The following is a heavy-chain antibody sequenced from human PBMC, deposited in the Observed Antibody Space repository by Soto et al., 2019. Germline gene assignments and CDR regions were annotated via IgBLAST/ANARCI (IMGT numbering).Heavy chain of an antibody. CDR3: ARGITIFGVVDP. CDR1: GYTFTSYD. V-gene: IGHV1-8*01. D-gene: IGHD3-3*01. Sequence: QVQLVQSGAEVKKPGASVKVSCKASGYTFTSYDINWVRQATGQGLEWMGWMNPNSGNTGDAQKFQGRITMNRNNSISTAYMELSSLRSEDTAVYYCARGITIFGVVDPGGQGTLVTVSS. J-gene: IGHJ5*02. CDR2: MNPNSGNT.